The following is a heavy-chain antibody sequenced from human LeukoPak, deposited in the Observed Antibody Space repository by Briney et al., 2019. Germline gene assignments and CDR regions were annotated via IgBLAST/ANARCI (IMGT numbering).Heavy chain of an antibody. V-gene: IGHV4-34*01. D-gene: IGHD3-9*01. Sequence: SETLSLTCAVYGGSFSGYYWSWIRQPPGKGLEWVGEINHSGSTNYNPSLKSRVTISVDTSKNQFSLKLSSVTAADTAVYYCARLRYFDWLSDIHGMDVWGQGTTVTVSS. CDR1: GGSFSGYY. CDR3: ARLRYFDWLSDIHGMDV. CDR2: INHSGST. J-gene: IGHJ6*02.